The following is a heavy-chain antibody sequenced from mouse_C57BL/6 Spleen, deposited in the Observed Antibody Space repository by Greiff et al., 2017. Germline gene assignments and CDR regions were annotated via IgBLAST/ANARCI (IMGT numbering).Heavy chain of an antibody. CDR3: TRPIYYDDDDWYFDV. Sequence: EVKLVESGGGLVQPGGSMKLSCAASGFTFSDAWMAWVRQSPEKGLEWVAEIRNKANNHATYYAESVKGRFTISRDDSKSSVYLQMNSLRAEDTGMYYCTRPIYYDDDDWYFDVWGTGTTVTVAS. D-gene: IGHD2-4*01. CDR2: IRNKANNHAT. CDR1: GFTFSDAW. J-gene: IGHJ1*03. V-gene: IGHV6-6*01.